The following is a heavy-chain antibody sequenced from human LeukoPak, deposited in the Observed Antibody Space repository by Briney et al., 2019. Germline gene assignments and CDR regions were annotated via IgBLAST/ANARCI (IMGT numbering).Heavy chain of an antibody. CDR3: ARVPSIAALYWDY. D-gene: IGHD6-6*01. CDR1: GSTFSSYA. CDR2: IIPIFGTA. J-gene: IGHJ4*02. V-gene: IGHV1-69*06. Sequence: SVKVSCKASGSTFSSYAISWVRQAPGQGLEWMGRIIPIFGTANYAQKFQGRVTITADKSTSTAYMELSSLRSEDTAVYCCARVPSIAALYWDYWGQGTLVTVSS.